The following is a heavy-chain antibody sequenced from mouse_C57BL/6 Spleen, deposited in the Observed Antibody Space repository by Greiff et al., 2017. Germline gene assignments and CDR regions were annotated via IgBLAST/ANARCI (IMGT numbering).Heavy chain of an antibody. D-gene: IGHD1-1*01. Sequence: EVKLMESEGGLVQPGSSMKLSCTASGFTFSDYYMAWVRQVPEKGLEWVANINYDGSSTYYLDSLKSRFIISRDNAKNILYLQMSSLKSEDTATYYCARDRNRYYGSPLDYWGQGTTLTVSS. V-gene: IGHV5-16*01. CDR3: ARDRNRYYGSPLDY. CDR1: GFTFSDYY. J-gene: IGHJ2*01. CDR2: INYDGSST.